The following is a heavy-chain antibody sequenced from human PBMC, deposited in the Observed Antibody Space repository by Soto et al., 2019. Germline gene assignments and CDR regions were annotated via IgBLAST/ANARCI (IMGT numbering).Heavy chain of an antibody. D-gene: IGHD3-22*01. CDR3: ARYYYDSSGYYYYYYGMDV. V-gene: IGHV1-69*13. CDR1: GGTFSSYA. Sequence: SVKVSCKXSGGTFSSYAISWVRQAPGQGLEWMGGIIPIFGTANYAQKFQGRVTITADESTSTAYMELSSLRSEDTAVYYCARYYYDSSGYYYYYYGMDVWGQGTTVTVSS. J-gene: IGHJ6*02. CDR2: IIPIFGTA.